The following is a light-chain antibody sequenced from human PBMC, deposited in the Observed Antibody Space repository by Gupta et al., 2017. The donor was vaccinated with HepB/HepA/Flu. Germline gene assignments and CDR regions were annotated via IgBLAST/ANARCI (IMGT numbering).Light chain of an antibody. V-gene: IGLV1-51*01. CDR2: DNN. J-gene: IGLJ2*01. Sequence: QSVLTQPPSVSPAPGEKVTIYCSGSSSNIGNNYVSWYQQLPATTPKLLIYDNNKRPSGIPDRFSGSNSGTSATLGITGLQTGDEADYYCGTWDSSLSAGVFGGGTKLTVL. CDR3: GTWDSSLSAGV. CDR1: SSNIGNNY.